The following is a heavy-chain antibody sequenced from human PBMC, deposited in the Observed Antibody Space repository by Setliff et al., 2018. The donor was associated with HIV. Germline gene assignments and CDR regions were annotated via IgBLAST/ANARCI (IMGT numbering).Heavy chain of an antibody. J-gene: IGHJ4*02. Sequence: PSETLSLTCNVSGGSFIGSSFQSTWIRQPPGRGLEWIGDIAYSGTTVYTNYNPSLESRVTVSEDTSRHQFFLKLTSVTADDTGIYYCARGPPFAFWGQGLLVTVS. CDR1: GGSFIGSSFQ. CDR3: ARGPPFAF. V-gene: IGHV4-39*07. CDR2: IAYSGTTVYT.